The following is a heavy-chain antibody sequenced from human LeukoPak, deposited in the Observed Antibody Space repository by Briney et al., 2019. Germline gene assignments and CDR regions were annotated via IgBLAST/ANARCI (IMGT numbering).Heavy chain of an antibody. D-gene: IGHD3-3*01. Sequence: SETLSLTCTVSGGSISSYYWSWIRQPPGKGLEWIGYIYYSGSTNYNPSLKSRVTISVDTSKNQFSLKLSSVTAADTAVYYCAGRYYDFWSGLKWFDPWGQGTLVTVSS. CDR1: GGSISSYY. V-gene: IGHV4-59*01. CDR3: AGRYYDFWSGLKWFDP. J-gene: IGHJ5*02. CDR2: IYYSGST.